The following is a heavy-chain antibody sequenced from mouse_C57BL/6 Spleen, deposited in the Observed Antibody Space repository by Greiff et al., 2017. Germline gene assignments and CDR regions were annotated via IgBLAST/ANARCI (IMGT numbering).Heavy chain of an antibody. CDR3: ARSTSYPRDAMDD. D-gene: IGHD2-1*01. CDR1: GYTFTSYW. CDR2: IYPGSGST. Sequence: QVQLQQPGAELVKPGASVKMSCKASGYTFTSYWITWVKQSPGQGLEWIGDIYPGSGSTNYNEKFKSKATLTVDTSSSTAYMQLSSLTSEDSAVYYSARSTSYPRDAMDDWGQGTSVTVSS. J-gene: IGHJ4*01. V-gene: IGHV1-55*01.